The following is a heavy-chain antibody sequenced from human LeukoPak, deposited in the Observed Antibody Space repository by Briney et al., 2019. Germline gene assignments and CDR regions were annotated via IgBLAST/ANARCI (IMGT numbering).Heavy chain of an antibody. J-gene: IGHJ3*02. CDR2: ISGSGGST. V-gene: IGHV3-23*01. CDR1: GFTFSSYA. CDR3: AKRIVGAPYAFDI. Sequence: PGGSLRLSCAASGFTFSSYAMSWVRQAPGKGLEWVSAISGSGGSTYYADSVKGRFTISRENSKNTLSLQMSSLRVEDTALYYCAKRIVGAPYAFDIWGQGTMVTVSS. D-gene: IGHD1-26*01.